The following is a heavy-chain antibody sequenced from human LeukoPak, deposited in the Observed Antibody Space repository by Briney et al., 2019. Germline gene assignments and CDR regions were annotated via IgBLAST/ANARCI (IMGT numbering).Heavy chain of an antibody. CDR2: IDPNSGGT. CDR1: GYTFTDYY. D-gene: IGHD2-2*02. J-gene: IGHJ4*02. CDR3: ARVPSPYTTSRFHY. V-gene: IGHV1-2*02. Sequence: ASVKVSCKPSGYTFTDYYMHWVRQAPGQGLEWMGRIDPNSGGTNYAQKFQVRVTMTRDTSISTVYMELSGLRSDDTAVYYCARVPSPYTTSRFHYWGQGTLVTVSS.